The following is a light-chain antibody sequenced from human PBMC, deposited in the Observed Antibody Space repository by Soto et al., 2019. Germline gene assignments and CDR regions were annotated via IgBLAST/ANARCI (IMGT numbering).Light chain of an antibody. CDR3: QRTPVFPLT. CDR2: AAS. J-gene: IGKJ4*01. CDR1: QGISSW. Sequence: DIQMTQSPSFVSASVGDRVTITCRASQGISSWLAWYQHKPGRAPKLLIHAASSLESGVPSRFSASEPGPAFTPPFASLQPEDLELYYCQRTPVFPLTFGGGPKVRSN. V-gene: IGKV1-12*01.